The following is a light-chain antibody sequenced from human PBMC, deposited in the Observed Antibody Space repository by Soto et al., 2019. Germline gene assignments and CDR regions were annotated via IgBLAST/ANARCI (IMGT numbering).Light chain of an antibody. Sequence: EIVMTQSPVTLSVSPGGRATLSCRASQSISETLAWYQQKPGQAPRLLIHGASTRAPGFPARFRGSGSGTDFTLTISSLQSEDVAVYDCQQYNNWPWTFGQGTKVDIK. CDR2: GAS. V-gene: IGKV3-15*01. CDR3: QQYNNWPWT. CDR1: QSISET. J-gene: IGKJ1*01.